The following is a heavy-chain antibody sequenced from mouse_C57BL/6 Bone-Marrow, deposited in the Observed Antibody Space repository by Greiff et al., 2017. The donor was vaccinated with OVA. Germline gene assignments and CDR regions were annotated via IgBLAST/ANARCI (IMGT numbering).Heavy chain of an antibody. D-gene: IGHD3-2*01. Sequence: QVHVKQPGTELVKPGASVKLSCKASGYTFTSYWMHWVKQRPGQGLEWIGNINPSNGGTNYNEKFKSKATLTVDKSSSTAYMQLSSLTSEDAAVYYCARGGTTRGFAYWGQGTLVTVSA. V-gene: IGHV1-53*01. CDR2: INPSNGGT. J-gene: IGHJ3*01. CDR3: ARGGTTRGFAY. CDR1: GYTFTSYW.